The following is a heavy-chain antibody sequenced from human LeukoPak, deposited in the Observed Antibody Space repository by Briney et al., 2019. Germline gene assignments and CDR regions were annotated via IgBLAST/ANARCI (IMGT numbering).Heavy chain of an antibody. CDR3: ARDEFVWGSYRYVDY. D-gene: IGHD3-16*02. V-gene: IGHV1-18*01. Sequence: ASVRVSCKTSGYSFNTYVISWVRQAPGHGLEWMGWISTYNGNTDYAPKLQGRVTMTIDTYTSTAYMELRSLRSGDTGVYFCARDEFVWGSYRYVDYWGQGSLVTVSS. CDR1: GYSFNTYV. CDR2: ISTYNGNT. J-gene: IGHJ4*02.